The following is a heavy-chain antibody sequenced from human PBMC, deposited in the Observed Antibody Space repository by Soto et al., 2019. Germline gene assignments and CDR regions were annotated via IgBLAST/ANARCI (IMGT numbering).Heavy chain of an antibody. CDR2: INHSGST. D-gene: IGHD3-10*01. J-gene: IGHJ6*02. V-gene: IGHV4-34*01. CDR1: GGSFSGYY. Sequence: SETLSLTCAVYGGSFSGYYWSWIRQPPGKGLEWIGKINHSGSTNYNPSLKSRVTMSVDTSRNQFSLKLSSVTAADTAVYYCEASITARGPYYYYGMDVWGQGTTVTVS. CDR3: EASITARGPYYYYGMDV.